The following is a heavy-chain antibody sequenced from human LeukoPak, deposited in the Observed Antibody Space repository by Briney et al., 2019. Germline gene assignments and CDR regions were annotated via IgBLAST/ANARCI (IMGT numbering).Heavy chain of an antibody. CDR2: ISSSSSTI. D-gene: IGHD2-15*01. CDR3: ARDARWYPHYFDY. CDR1: GFTFSSYS. V-gene: IGHV3-48*01. Sequence: GGSLRLSCAASGFTFSSYSMNWVRQAPGKGLEWVSYISSSSSTIYYADSVKGRFTISRDNAKNSLYLQMNSLRAEDTAVYYCARDARWYPHYFDYWGQGTLVTVSS. J-gene: IGHJ4*02.